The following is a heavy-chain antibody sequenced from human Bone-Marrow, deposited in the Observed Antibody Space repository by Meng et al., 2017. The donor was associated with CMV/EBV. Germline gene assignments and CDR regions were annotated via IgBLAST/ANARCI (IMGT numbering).Heavy chain of an antibody. Sequence: GGSLRLSCAASGFTFSSYWMHWVRQAPGKGLVWVSRINSDGSSTSYADSVKGRFTISRDNAKNTLYLQMNSLRAEDTAVYYCARARQNTYYSGSGSSREPFGYWGQGTLVTVSS. CDR3: ARARQNTYYSGSGSSREPFGY. CDR2: INSDGSST. V-gene: IGHV3-74*01. D-gene: IGHD3-10*01. J-gene: IGHJ4*02. CDR1: GFTFSSYW.